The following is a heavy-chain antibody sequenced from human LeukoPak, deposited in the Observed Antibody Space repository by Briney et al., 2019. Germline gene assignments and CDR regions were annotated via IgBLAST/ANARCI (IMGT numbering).Heavy chain of an antibody. CDR3: STLTSRGLSDS. Sequence: GGSLRLSCAASGFTFTNAWMNWVRQAPGKGLEWVGRIKGKADGETIDYAAPVKGRFTFSRDDSKNMLYLQMNSLKSEDTVVYYCSTLTSRGLSDSWGQGTLVTVSS. J-gene: IGHJ4*02. CDR2: IKGKADGETI. D-gene: IGHD1-20*01. CDR1: GFTFTNAW. V-gene: IGHV3-15*07.